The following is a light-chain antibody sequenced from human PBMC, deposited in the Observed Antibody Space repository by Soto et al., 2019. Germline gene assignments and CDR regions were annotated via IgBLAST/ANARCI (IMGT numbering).Light chain of an antibody. Sequence: LVLTQSPGTLSLSPGERATLSCRASRSVTSNYLAWYQQRPGQGPRLLIYGASNKATGIPDRFSGSGSGTDFTLTVSRLEPEDFAVYYCQNQHTFGQGTKLEIK. CDR3: QNQHT. J-gene: IGKJ2*01. V-gene: IGKV3-20*01. CDR2: GAS. CDR1: RSVTSNY.